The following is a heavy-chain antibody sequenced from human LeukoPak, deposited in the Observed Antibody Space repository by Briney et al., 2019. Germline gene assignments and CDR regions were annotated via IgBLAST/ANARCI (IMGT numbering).Heavy chain of an antibody. Sequence: PGGSLRLSCVAFGFTFSTCPMYWVRQAPGQGLELVSSINSNGGRTYYADSMKGRFTISRDNSKSTLYLQMNSLKTEDTAVYYCARDRWQVAATGGYGMDVWGQGTTVTVSS. CDR3: ARDRWQVAATGGYGMDV. CDR1: GFTFSTCP. J-gene: IGHJ6*02. V-gene: IGHV3-64*02. CDR2: INSNGGRT. D-gene: IGHD6-13*01.